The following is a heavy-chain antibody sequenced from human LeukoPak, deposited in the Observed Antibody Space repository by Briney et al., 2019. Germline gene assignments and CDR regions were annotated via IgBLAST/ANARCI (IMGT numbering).Heavy chain of an antibody. CDR3: AKHVITDGSGYYYFDS. V-gene: IGHV4-39*01. CDR1: GGSISSDCCY. CDR2: FYYTGTT. J-gene: IGHJ4*02. Sequence: SETLSLTCTVSGGSISSDCCYWGWIRQPPGKGPEWIGGFYYTGTTYYSPSLKSRITISANTSKNQFSLRLSSVTAADTAVYYCAKHVITDGSGYYYFDSWGEGTLVSVSS. D-gene: IGHD3-22*01.